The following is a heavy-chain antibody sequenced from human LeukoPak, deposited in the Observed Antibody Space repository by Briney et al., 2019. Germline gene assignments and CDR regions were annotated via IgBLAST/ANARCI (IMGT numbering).Heavy chain of an antibody. Sequence: SETLSLTCTVSGGSISTYYWTWIRQPPGKGLEWIGYIYYSGNTNYNPSLKSRVTISVDMSKNQFSLKLSSVTAADTAVYYCARASSRYDSSDLDIWGQGTMVTVSS. J-gene: IGHJ3*02. D-gene: IGHD3-22*01. CDR2: IYYSGNT. CDR1: GGSISTYY. CDR3: ARASSRYDSSDLDI. V-gene: IGHV4-59*01.